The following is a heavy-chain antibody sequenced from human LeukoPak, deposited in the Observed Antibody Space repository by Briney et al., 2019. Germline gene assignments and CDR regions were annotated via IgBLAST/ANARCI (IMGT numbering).Heavy chain of an antibody. D-gene: IGHD4-17*01. CDR3: AKGLGYYGDYPTDY. CDR2: ISGSGGST. V-gene: IGHV3-23*01. Sequence: GGSLRLSCAASRFTFNTYAVNWVRQAPGKGLEWVSAISGSGGSTYYADSVKGRFTISRDNSKNTLYLQMNSLRAEDTAVYYCAKGLGYYGDYPTDYWGQGTLVTVSS. CDR1: RFTFNTYA. J-gene: IGHJ4*02.